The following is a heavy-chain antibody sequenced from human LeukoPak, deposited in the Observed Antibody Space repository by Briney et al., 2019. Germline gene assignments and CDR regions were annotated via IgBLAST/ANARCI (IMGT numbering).Heavy chain of an antibody. CDR1: GYTFTSYG. Sequence: GASVKVSCRASGYTFTSYGISWVRQAPGQGLEWMGWISAYNGNTNYAQKLQGRVTMTTDTSTSTAYMELRSLRSDDTAVYYCARNFYDFWSGKAKWFDPWGQGTLVTVSS. V-gene: IGHV1-18*01. CDR3: ARNFYDFWSGKAKWFDP. CDR2: ISAYNGNT. D-gene: IGHD3-3*01. J-gene: IGHJ5*02.